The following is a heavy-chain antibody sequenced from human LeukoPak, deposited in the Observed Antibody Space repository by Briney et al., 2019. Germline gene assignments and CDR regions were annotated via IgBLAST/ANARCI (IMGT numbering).Heavy chain of an antibody. CDR1: GGSFSGYC. Sequence: SETLSLTCAVYGGSFSGYCWSWIRQPPGKGLEWIGEINHSGSTNYDPSLKSRVTISVDTSKNQFSLKLSSVTAADTAVYYCARRQNSFTIFGMIRVGYYYMDVGGKGTTVPVSS. CDR2: INHSGST. D-gene: IGHD3-3*01. J-gene: IGHJ6*03. V-gene: IGHV4-34*01. CDR3: ARRQNSFTIFGMIRVGYYYMDV.